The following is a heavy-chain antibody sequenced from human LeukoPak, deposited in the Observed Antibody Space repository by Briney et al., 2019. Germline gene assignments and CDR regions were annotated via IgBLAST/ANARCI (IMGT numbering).Heavy chain of an antibody. CDR2: IIPIFGTA. Sequence: SVTVSFKASGGTFISYAISWVRPAPGQGLAWMGGIIPIFGTANYAQKFQGRVTITADESTSTAYMELSSLRSEDTAVYYCARASPEAGIEDLDYWGQGTLVTVSS. CDR1: GGTFISYA. J-gene: IGHJ4*02. D-gene: IGHD6-19*01. V-gene: IGHV1-69*13. CDR3: ARASPEAGIEDLDY.